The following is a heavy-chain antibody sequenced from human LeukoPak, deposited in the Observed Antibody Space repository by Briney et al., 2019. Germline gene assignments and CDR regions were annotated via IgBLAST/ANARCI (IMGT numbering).Heavy chain of an antibody. V-gene: IGHV1-69*13. D-gene: IGHD3-9*01. CDR2: IIPIFGTA. CDR3: ARGVLRYFDWLLGYFDY. CDR1: GGTFSSYA. J-gene: IGHJ4*02. Sequence: SVKVSCKASGGTFSSYAISWVRQAPGQGLERMGGIIPIFGTANYAQKFQGRVTITADESTSTAYMELSSLRSEDTAVYYCARGVLRYFDWLLGYFDYWGQGTLVTVSS.